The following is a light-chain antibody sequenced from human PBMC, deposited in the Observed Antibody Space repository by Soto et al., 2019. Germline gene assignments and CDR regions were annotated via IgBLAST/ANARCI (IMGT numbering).Light chain of an antibody. CDR3: EQYNSWPPLYT. CDR2: GAS. CDR1: QSVSHN. V-gene: IGKV3-15*01. Sequence: EIVMTQSQATLSVSPGEGATLSCRASQSVSHNLAWYQQKPGQAPRLLIYGASTRATGIPTRFSGSGSGTEFTLTISSLHSEDFAVYYCEQYNSWPPLYTFGQGTKLEIK. J-gene: IGKJ2*01.